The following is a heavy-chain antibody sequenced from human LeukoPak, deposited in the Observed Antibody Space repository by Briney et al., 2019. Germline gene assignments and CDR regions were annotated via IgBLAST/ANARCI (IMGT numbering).Heavy chain of an antibody. J-gene: IGHJ4*02. Sequence: GGSLRLSCAASGFTFSSYWMSWVRQAPGKGLEWVATMDGGGSATYYVDSVKGRFTITRDNAKNSLFLQMNSLRAEDTALYYCANEEWYRFDYWGQGTLVTVPS. D-gene: IGHD2-8*01. CDR1: GFTFSSYW. CDR3: ANEEWYRFDY. V-gene: IGHV3-7*03. CDR2: MDGGGSAT.